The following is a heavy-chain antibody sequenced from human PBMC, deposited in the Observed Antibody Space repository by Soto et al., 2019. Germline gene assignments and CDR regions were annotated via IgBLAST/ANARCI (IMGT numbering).Heavy chain of an antibody. CDR2: IYYSEST. CDR3: ARLGGTGTRT. J-gene: IGHJ5*02. D-gene: IGHD1-7*01. Sequence: SETLSLTCTVSGGSIISYYGSWIRQPPGKGLEWIGYIYYSESTNYNPSLKSRVTISVDTSKNQFSLKLSSVTAADTAVYYCARLGGTGTRTWGQGTLVTVSS. V-gene: IGHV4-59*01. CDR1: GGSIISYY.